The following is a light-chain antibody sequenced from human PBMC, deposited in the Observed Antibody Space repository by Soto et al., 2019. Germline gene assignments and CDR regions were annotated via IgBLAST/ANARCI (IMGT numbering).Light chain of an antibody. CDR2: DAS. Sequence: DIQMTQSPSTLSASVGDRVTITCRASQSISSWLAWYQQKPGKAPKLLIYDASSLESGVPSRFSGSGSGTEFTLTISRVQPDDFATYYCQQYNSYSRGAFGQGTKVEIK. J-gene: IGKJ1*01. CDR1: QSISSW. CDR3: QQYNSYSRGA. V-gene: IGKV1-5*01.